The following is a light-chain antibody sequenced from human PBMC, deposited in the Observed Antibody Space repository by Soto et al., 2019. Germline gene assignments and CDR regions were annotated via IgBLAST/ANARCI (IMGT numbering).Light chain of an antibody. V-gene: IGKV3D-15*01. Sequence: EIVMTQSPTILSVSPGERATLSCRASQSVSSNLAWYQQKPGQPPRLLMYGVYTRAPGTPARFSGSGSGTEFTLTISSLQSEDFGVYYCQQFEDWPTFGQGTKVDIK. CDR2: GVY. CDR1: QSVSSN. J-gene: IGKJ1*01. CDR3: QQFEDWPT.